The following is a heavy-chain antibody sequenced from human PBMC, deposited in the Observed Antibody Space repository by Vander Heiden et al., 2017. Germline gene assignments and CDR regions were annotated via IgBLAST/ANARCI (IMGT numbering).Heavy chain of an antibody. Sequence: QVQLQESGPGLVKPSQTLSLTCTVSGGSISSGGYYWSWIRQHPGKGLEWIGYIYYSGSTYYNPSLKSRVTLSVDTSKNQFSLKLSSVTAADTAVYYCARTGYCSGGSCYSFDYWGQGTLVTVSS. CDR1: GGSISSGGYY. CDR3: ARTGYCSGGSCYSFDY. J-gene: IGHJ4*02. CDR2: IYYSGST. D-gene: IGHD2-15*01. V-gene: IGHV4-31*03.